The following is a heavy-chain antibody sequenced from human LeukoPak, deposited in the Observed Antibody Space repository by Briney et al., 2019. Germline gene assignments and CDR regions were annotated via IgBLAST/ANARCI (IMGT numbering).Heavy chain of an antibody. D-gene: IGHD2-15*01. CDR1: GGSISSGSYS. J-gene: IGHJ4*02. V-gene: IGHV4-39*01. CDR2: IFDSGSIYYNGDT. Sequence: SETLSLTCTVSGGSISSGSYSWAWLRQPPGKGLEWIGSIFDSGSIYYNGDTYYNPSLKSRVSISVDTSKNQFSLRLRSVTAADTAVYYCARHEGAASLDYWGQGTRVTVSS. CDR3: ARHEGAASLDY.